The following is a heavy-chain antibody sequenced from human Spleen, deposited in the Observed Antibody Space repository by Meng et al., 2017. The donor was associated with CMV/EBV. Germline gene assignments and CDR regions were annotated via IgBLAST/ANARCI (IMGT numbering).Heavy chain of an antibody. Sequence: GSLRLSCTVSGVSIRSGSYCWGWVRQPPGKGLEWVASIYNGGNTYYNPSFKSRVTISLDTSTNHFSLRLRSVTAADTAVYYCARWVLYGMDVWGQGTTVTVSS. D-gene: IGHD1-26*01. CDR2: IYNGGNT. CDR3: ARWVLYGMDV. V-gene: IGHV4-39*02. J-gene: IGHJ6*02. CDR1: GVSIRSGSYC.